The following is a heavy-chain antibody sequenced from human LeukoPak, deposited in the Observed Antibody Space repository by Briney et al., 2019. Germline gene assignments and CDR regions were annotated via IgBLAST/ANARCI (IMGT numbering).Heavy chain of an antibody. CDR2: IYYSGST. CDR1: GGSISSYY. D-gene: IGHD1-26*01. CDR3: ARANRGAPFDY. Sequence: SETLSLTCTVSGGSISSYYWSWIRQPPGKGLEWIGYIYYSGSTNYNPSLKSRVTISVDTSKNQFSLKLSSVTAADTAVYYCARANRGAPFDYWGQGTLVTVSS. V-gene: IGHV4-59*01. J-gene: IGHJ4*02.